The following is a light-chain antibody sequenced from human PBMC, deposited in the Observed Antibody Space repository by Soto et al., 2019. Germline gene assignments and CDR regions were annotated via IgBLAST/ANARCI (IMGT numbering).Light chain of an antibody. CDR3: QQYGSSPLFT. V-gene: IGKV3-20*01. CDR2: GAS. CDR1: QSVSSSY. Sequence: EIVLTQSPGTLSLSPGERATLSCRASQSVSSSYLAWYQQKPGQAPRLLIYGASSRATGIPDRFSGSGSGTYFTLTISRLEPEDFAVYDCQQYGSSPLFTFGPGTKVDIK. J-gene: IGKJ3*01.